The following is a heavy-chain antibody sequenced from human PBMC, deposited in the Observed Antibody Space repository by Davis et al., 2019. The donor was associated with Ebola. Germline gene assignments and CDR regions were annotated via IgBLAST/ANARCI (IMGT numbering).Heavy chain of an antibody. J-gene: IGHJ4*02. D-gene: IGHD4-17*01. CDR1: GFTFSDNY. CDR2: ISYSGATI. V-gene: IGHV3-11*01. Sequence: GESLKISCAASGFTFSDNYMTWIRQAPGKGLEWVAYISYSGATIYYADAVKGRFTISRDNAKNSLYLQMNSLGAEDTAVYYCARDPRLYGDLDSWGQGTLVTVSS. CDR3: ARDPRLYGDLDS.